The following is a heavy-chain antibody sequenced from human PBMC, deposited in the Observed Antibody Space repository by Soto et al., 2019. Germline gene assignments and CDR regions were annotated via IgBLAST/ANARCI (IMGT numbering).Heavy chain of an antibody. Sequence: GGSLRLSCAPSGFSFVNYAMNWVRHAPGKGLEWVSGLSGSGTSTYYADSVKGRFTISRDNSRDTLSLQMNSLTADDTAVYYCAKATTYGGWFNPFDSWGQGALVTVSS. V-gene: IGHV3-23*01. D-gene: IGHD6-19*01. CDR3: AKATTYGGWFNPFDS. J-gene: IGHJ4*02. CDR1: GFSFVNYA. CDR2: LSGSGTST.